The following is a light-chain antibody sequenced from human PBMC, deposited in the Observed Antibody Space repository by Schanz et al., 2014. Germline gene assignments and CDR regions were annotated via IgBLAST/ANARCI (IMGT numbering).Light chain of an antibody. Sequence: DIQLTPSPSSLSASVGDRVTITCQASQGIRNYLNWYQLKPGKVPKLLIFETSILEAGVPSRFSGRGSGTYFTLTISSLQPEDIATYYCQQYEDLPRTFGQGTKLEI. CDR2: ETS. V-gene: IGKV1-33*01. CDR1: QGIRNY. CDR3: QQYEDLPRT. J-gene: IGKJ2*01.